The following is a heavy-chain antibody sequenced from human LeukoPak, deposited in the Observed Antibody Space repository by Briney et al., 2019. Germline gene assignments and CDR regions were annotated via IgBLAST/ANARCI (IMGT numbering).Heavy chain of an antibody. CDR2: IYYSGST. CDR3: ARSGSGGWIDH. CDR1: GGSISGSSYY. J-gene: IGHJ4*02. Sequence: KPSETLSLTCTVSGGSISGSSYYWGWIRQPPGKGLEWIGSIYYSGSTYYNPSLKSRVTISVDTSKNQFSLQLNSVTPEDTAVYYCARSGSGGWIDHWGQGTLVTVSS. V-gene: IGHV4-39*01. D-gene: IGHD6-19*01.